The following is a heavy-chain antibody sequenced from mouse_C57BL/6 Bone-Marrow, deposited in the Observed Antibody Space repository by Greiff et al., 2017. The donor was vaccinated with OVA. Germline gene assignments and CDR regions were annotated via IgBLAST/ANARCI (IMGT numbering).Heavy chain of an antibody. Sequence: VQLVESGAELARPGASVKMSCKASGYTFTSYTMHWVKQRPGQGLEWIGYINPSSGYTKYNQKFKDKATLTADKSSSTAYMQLSSLTSEDSAVYYCARSISFAYWGHGTLVTVS. V-gene: IGHV1-4*01. CDR3: ARSISFAY. J-gene: IGHJ3*01. CDR2: INPSSGYT. CDR1: GYTFTSYT.